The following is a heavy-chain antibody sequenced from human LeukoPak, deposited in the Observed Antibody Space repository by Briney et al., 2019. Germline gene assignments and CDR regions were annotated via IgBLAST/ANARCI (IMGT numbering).Heavy chain of an antibody. CDR2: IYYSGST. J-gene: IGHJ4*02. V-gene: IGHV4-39*01. D-gene: IGHD1-26*01. CDR3: ARSPGGAANDFDY. CDR1: GGSISSSSYY. Sequence: PSENLSLTCTVSGGSISSSSYYWGWIRQPPGKGLEWIGSIYYSGSTYYNPSLKSRVTISVDTSKNQFSLKLSSVTAADSAVYYCARSPGGAANDFDYWGQGTLVTVSS.